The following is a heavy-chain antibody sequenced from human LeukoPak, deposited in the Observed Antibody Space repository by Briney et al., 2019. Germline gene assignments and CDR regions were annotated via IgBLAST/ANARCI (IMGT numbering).Heavy chain of an antibody. CDR1: GFTVSSNY. Sequence: GGSLRLSCAASGFTVSSNYMSWVRQAPGKGLEWVSVIYSGGSTYYADSVRGRFTISRDNSKNTLYLQMNSLRAEDTAVYYCARSLIGVATGAFDYWGQGTLVIVSS. J-gene: IGHJ4*02. CDR2: IYSGGST. CDR3: ARSLIGVATGAFDY. D-gene: IGHD5-12*01. V-gene: IGHV3-53*01.